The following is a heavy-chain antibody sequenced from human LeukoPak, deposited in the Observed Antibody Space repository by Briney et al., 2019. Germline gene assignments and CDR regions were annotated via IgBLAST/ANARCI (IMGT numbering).Heavy chain of an antibody. D-gene: IGHD2-15*01. V-gene: IGHV4-34*01. CDR1: GGSISSYY. Sequence: PSETLSLTCTVSGGSISSYYWSWIRQPPGKGLEWIGEINHSGSTNYNPSLKSRVTISVDTSKNQFSLKLSSVTAADTAVYYCARGAGRGLLKNIDYWGQGTLVTVSS. CDR2: INHSGST. CDR3: ARGAGRGLLKNIDY. J-gene: IGHJ4*02.